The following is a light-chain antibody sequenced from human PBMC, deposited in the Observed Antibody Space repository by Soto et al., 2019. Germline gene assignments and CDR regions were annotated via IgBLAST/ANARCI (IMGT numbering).Light chain of an antibody. J-gene: IGKJ4*01. Sequence: IVLTQSPGTLSLSPGERANLSCRASQGVSSSYLAWYQQKPGQPPRLLIYGASSRATGIPDRFSGSGSGTDFTLTITRLEPEDFAVYYCQHYRTSFGGGTKVEIK. V-gene: IGKV3-20*01. CDR3: QHYRTS. CDR2: GAS. CDR1: QGVSSSY.